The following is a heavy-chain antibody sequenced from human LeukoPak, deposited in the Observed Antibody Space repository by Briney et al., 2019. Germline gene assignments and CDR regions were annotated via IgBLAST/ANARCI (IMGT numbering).Heavy chain of an antibody. J-gene: IGHJ4*02. Sequence: PSETLSLTCTVSGGSISSYYWSWIRQPAGKGLEWIGRIYTSGSTNYNPSLKSRVTMSVDTSKNQSSLKLSSVTAADTAVYYCARDEYYDFWSGQKGGFDYWGQGTLVTVSS. V-gene: IGHV4-4*07. CDR3: ARDEYYDFWSGQKGGFDY. CDR2: IYTSGST. CDR1: GGSISSYY. D-gene: IGHD3-3*01.